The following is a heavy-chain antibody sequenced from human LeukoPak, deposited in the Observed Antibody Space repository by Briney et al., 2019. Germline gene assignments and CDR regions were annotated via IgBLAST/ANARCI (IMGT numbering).Heavy chain of an antibody. CDR3: ARADHHGWS. D-gene: IGHD2-15*01. Sequence: QPGGSLRLSCAASGATFSSYTMSWVRQAPGKGLEWVSVIYSGGSTYYADSVKGRFTISRDNSKNTLYLQMNSLRAEDTAVYYCARADHHGWSWGQGTLVTVSS. CDR1: GATFSSYT. V-gene: IGHV3-53*01. CDR2: IYSGGST. J-gene: IGHJ5*02.